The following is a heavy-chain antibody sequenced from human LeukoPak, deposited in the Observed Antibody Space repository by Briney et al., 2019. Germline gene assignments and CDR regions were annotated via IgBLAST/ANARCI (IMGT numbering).Heavy chain of an antibody. CDR2: ISAYNGNT. V-gene: IGHV1-18*01. CDR1: GYTFTSYG. J-gene: IGHJ4*02. D-gene: IGHD3-22*01. CDR3: ARENGQYYYDSSGYYSDY. Sequence: ASVKVSFKASGYTFTSYGISWVRQAPGQGLEWMGWISAYNGNTNYAQKLQGRVTMTTDTSTSTAYMELRSLRSDDTAVYYCARENGQYYYDSSGYYSDYWGQGTLVTVSS.